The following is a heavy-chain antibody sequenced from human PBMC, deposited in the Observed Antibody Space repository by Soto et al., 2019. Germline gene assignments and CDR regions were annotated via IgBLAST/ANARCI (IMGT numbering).Heavy chain of an antibody. CDR2: IKPDGSEK. J-gene: IGHJ3*02. CDR1: GFTFSNYW. D-gene: IGHD3-22*01. Sequence: GGSLRLSCAASGFTFSNYWMSWVRQDPGKGLEWVANIKPDGSEKWFGDSVKGRFSISRDNAKNSLYLQMNTMRAEDTAVYYSARGDYYDSSGPFSDAFDIWGQGTLVTVSS. V-gene: IGHV3-7*04. CDR3: ARGDYYDSSGPFSDAFDI.